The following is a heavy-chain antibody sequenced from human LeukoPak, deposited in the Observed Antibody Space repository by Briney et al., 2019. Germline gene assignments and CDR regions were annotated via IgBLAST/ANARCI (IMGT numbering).Heavy chain of an antibody. CDR1: SGSISSGAYY. CDR3: ARAEESGYSSLYFDY. D-gene: IGHD3-3*01. J-gene: IGHJ4*02. V-gene: IGHV4-39*06. CDR2: IHYSGKT. Sequence: PSETLSLTCTVSSGSISSGAYYWGWIRQPPGKGLEWIGTIHYSGKTYYNPSLKSRITISIDTSKKQFALKLSSVTAADTAVYYCARAEESGYSSLYFDYWGQGTLVTVSS.